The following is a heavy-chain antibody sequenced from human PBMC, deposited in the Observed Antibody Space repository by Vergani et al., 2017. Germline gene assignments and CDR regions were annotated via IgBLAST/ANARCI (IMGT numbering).Heavy chain of an antibody. V-gene: IGHV1-58*02. D-gene: IGHD3-10*01. J-gene: IGHJ6*02. CDR1: GFTFTSSA. Sequence: QMQLVQSGPEVKKPGTSVKVSCKASGFTFTSSAMQWVRQARGQRLEWIGWIVVGSGNTNYAQKFQERVTITRDMSTSTAFMELSSLRSEDTAVYYCAREPANMVRGVKGYYYYGMDVWGQGTTVTVSS. CDR2: IVVGSGNT. CDR3: AREPANMVRGVKGYYYYGMDV.